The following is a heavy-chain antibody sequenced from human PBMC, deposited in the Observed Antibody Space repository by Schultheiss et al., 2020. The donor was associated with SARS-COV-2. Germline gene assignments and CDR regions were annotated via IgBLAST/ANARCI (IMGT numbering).Heavy chain of an antibody. CDR1: GFTFSSYE. J-gene: IGHJ4*02. V-gene: IGHV3-48*03. CDR2: ISSSGSTI. Sequence: GESLKISCAASGFTFSSYEMNWVRQAPGKGLEWVSYISSSGSTIYYADSVKGRFTISRDNSKNTVYLQMNSLRAEDTALYYCAKGWGDYASSSGPPDYWGQGNLVTVSS. D-gene: IGHD3-22*01. CDR3: AKGWGDYASSSGPPDY.